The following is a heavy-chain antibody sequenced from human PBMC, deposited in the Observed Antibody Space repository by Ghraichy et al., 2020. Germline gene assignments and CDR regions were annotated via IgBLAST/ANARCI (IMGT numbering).Heavy chain of an antibody. CDR3: ARDGSGYCSSTTCNNWFDP. J-gene: IGHJ5*02. Sequence: SETLSLTCAVSGYSISSAYYWGWIRQPPGKGLEGIGSISHSGSTYYNSSLKSRVTISVDMSKNQFSLKLSSVTAADTAVYYCARDGSGYCSSTTCNNWFDPWGQGTLVTVSS. CDR1: GYSISSAYY. V-gene: IGHV4-38-2*01. CDR2: ISHSGST. D-gene: IGHD2-2*03.